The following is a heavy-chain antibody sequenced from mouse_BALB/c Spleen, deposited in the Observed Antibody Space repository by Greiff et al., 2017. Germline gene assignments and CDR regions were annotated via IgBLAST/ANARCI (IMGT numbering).Heavy chain of an antibody. CDR2: IRNKANGYTT. D-gene: IGHD2-14*01. CDR1: GFTFTDYY. CDR3: ARASYYRYDEAYYYAMDY. J-gene: IGHJ4*01. Sequence: DVMLVESGGGLVQPGGSLRLSCATSGFTFTDYYMSWVRQPPGKALEWLGFIRNKANGYTTEYSASVKGRFTISRDNSQSILYLQMNTLRAEDSATYYCARASYYRYDEAYYYAMDYWGQGTSVTVSS. V-gene: IGHV7-3*02.